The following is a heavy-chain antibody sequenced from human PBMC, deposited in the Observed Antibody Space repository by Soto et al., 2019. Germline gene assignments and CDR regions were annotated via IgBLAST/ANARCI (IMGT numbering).Heavy chain of an antibody. V-gene: IGHV4-59*08. CDR2: IYYGGST. J-gene: IGHJ4*02. CDR1: GFSISSYY. Sequence: PSETLSLTCTVSGFSISSYYWSWIRQSPGKGLEWIGFIYYGGSTNYNPSLKSRVTISVDTPKNQFSLKLSSVTAADTAVYYCAKNWNWGSLVHWGQGTLVTVSS. D-gene: IGHD7-27*01. CDR3: AKNWNWGSLVH.